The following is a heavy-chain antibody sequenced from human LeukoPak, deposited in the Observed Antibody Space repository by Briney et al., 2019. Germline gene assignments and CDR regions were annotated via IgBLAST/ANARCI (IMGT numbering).Heavy chain of an antibody. CDR2: INPNSGGT. CDR1: GYTFTGYY. Sequence: ASVKVSCKASGYTFTGYYMHWVRQAPGQGLEWMGWINPNSGGTNYAQKFQGRVTMTRDTSISTAYMELSRLRSDDTAVYYCARGRGGRGVYSSGWYLVWGQGTLVTVSS. D-gene: IGHD6-19*01. CDR3: ARGRGGRGVYSSGWYLV. V-gene: IGHV1-2*02. J-gene: IGHJ4*02.